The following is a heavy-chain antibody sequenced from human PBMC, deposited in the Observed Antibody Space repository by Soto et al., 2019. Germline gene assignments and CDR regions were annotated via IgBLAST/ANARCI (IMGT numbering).Heavy chain of an antibody. Sequence: ASVKVSCKASGYTFTGYYMHWVRQAPGQGLEWMGWINPNSGGTNYAQKFQGRVTMTRDTSISTAYMELSRLRSDDTAVYYCARQTRTGITGTKSGAFDIWRQGTMVTVSS. D-gene: IGHD1-7*01. CDR1: GYTFTGYY. CDR2: INPNSGGT. J-gene: IGHJ3*02. CDR3: ARQTRTGITGTKSGAFDI. V-gene: IGHV1-2*02.